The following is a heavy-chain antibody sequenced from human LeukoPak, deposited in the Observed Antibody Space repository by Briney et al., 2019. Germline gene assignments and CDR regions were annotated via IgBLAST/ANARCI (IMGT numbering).Heavy chain of an antibody. V-gene: IGHV1-69*01. J-gene: IGHJ6*02. CDR1: GGTFSSYA. Sequence: SVRVSCEASGGTFSSYAISWVRQAPGQGLQWMGGITPIFGKAKYAQKFQGRVTITADESANTVYMELHSLRSEDTALYYCARDVGSESYSYGMDVWGQGTTVTVSS. CDR2: ITPIFGKA. D-gene: IGHD3-10*01. CDR3: ARDVGSESYSYGMDV.